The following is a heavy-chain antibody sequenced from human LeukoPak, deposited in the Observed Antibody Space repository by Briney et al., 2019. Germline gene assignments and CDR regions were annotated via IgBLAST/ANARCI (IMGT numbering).Heavy chain of an antibody. CDR3: ARAFGNVRGAT. D-gene: IGHD3-10*01. J-gene: IGHJ5*02. V-gene: IGHV4-4*07. Sequence: WETLSLTCTVSGGSISTFFWSWVRQPAGRGLEWIGGLYADGRRDFNPTLDYRVTMVLGTYNNRISFVLRDVTAAGAAVYYCARAFGNVRGATWGQGTLVTVSS. CDR1: GGSISTFF. CDR2: LYADGRR.